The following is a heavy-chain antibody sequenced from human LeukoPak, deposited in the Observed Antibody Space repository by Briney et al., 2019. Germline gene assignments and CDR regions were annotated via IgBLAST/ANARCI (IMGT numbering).Heavy chain of an antibody. J-gene: IGHJ1*01. Sequence: GGSLRLSCAASGFTFSSYAMSWFRQAPGKGLEWVSAISGSGGSTYYADSVKGRFTISRDNSKNTLYLQMNSLRAGDTAVYYCAKVGLAVAGTFAFQHWGQGTLVTVSS. CDR1: GFTFSSYA. D-gene: IGHD6-19*01. V-gene: IGHV3-23*01. CDR2: ISGSGGST. CDR3: AKVGLAVAGTFAFQH.